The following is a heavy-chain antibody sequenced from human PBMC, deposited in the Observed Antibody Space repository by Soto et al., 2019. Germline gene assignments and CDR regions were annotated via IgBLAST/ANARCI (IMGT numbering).Heavy chain of an antibody. Sequence: QSQTLSLTCAISGDSVSSNSAAWNWIRQSPSRGLEWLGRTYYRSKWYNDYALSVKSLISINPDTSKNQFSLQLNSVTPEDTAVYYCARDRYSNGHFDYWGQGTLVTVSS. CDR3: ARDRYSNGHFDY. CDR2: TYYRSKWYN. D-gene: IGHD4-4*01. V-gene: IGHV6-1*01. J-gene: IGHJ4*02. CDR1: GDSVSSNSAA.